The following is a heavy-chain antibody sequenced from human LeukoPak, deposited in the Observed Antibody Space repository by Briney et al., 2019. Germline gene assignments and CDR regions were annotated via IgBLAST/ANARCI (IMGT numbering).Heavy chain of an antibody. CDR3: ARDLMVRGVIGSFDI. V-gene: IGHV3-33*01. D-gene: IGHD3-10*01. CDR2: IWYDGSNK. J-gene: IGHJ3*02. CDR1: GFTFSSYG. Sequence: GGSLRLSCAASGFTFSSYGMHWVRQAPGKGLEWVAVIWYDGSNKYYADSVKGRFTISRDNSKNTLYLQMNSLRAEDTAVYYCARDLMVRGVIGSFDIWGQGTMVTVSS.